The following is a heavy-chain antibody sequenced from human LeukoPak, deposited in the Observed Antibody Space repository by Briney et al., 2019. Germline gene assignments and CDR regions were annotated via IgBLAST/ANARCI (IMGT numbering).Heavy chain of an antibody. CDR3: ARDSLGSSSWYRSMVYYGMDV. CDR1: GYTFTSYG. V-gene: IGHV1-18*01. CDR2: ISAYNGNT. D-gene: IGHD6-13*01. Sequence: ASVKVSCKASGYTFTSYGISWVRQAPGQGLEWMGWISAYNGNTNYAQKLQGRVTMTTDTSTSTAYMELRGLRSDDTAVYYCARDSLGSSSWYRSMVYYGMDVWGQGTTVTVSS. J-gene: IGHJ6*02.